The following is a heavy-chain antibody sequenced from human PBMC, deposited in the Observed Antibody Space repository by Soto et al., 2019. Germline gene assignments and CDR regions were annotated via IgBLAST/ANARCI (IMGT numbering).Heavy chain of an antibody. V-gene: IGHV3-30*18. CDR1: GFTFSSYG. Sequence: PGGSLRLSCAASGFTFSSYGMHWVRQAPGKGLEWVAVISYDGSNKYYADSVKGRFTISRDNSKKMLYLQMDSLRAEDAALYYCAKLGGYSPGGSTMDVWAQGTTVTVSS. J-gene: IGHJ6*02. D-gene: IGHD5-18*01. CDR3: AKLGGYSPGGSTMDV. CDR2: ISYDGSNK.